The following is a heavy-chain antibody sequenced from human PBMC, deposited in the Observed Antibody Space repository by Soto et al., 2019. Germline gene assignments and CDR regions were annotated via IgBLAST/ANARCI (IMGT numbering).Heavy chain of an antibody. D-gene: IGHD6-19*01. J-gene: IGHJ4*02. CDR3: AKLYSGWYGLIDY. V-gene: IGHV3-23*01. Sequence: LRLSCAASGFTFSSYAMSWVRQAPGKGLEWVSAISGSGGSTYYADSVKGRFTISRDNSKNTLYLQMNSLRAEDTAVYYCAKLYSGWYGLIDYWGQGTLVTVSS. CDR2: ISGSGGST. CDR1: GFTFSSYA.